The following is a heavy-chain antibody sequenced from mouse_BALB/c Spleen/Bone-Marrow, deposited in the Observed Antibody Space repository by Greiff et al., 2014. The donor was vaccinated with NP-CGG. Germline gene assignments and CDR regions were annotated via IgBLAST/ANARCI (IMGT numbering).Heavy chain of an antibody. D-gene: IGHD1-1*01. CDR1: GYTLTDHA. J-gene: IGHJ2*01. V-gene: IGHV1S53*02. CDR3: NYYGNTFDY. CDR2: ISPGTGSI. Sequence: QVQLKESDAELVKPGASVKISCKASGYTLTDHAIHWVKQKPEQGLEWIGYISPGTGSIKYNEKFKDKVTLAADKSSSTAYMQLNSLTSEDSTVYFCNYYGNTFDYWGQGTTLTVSS.